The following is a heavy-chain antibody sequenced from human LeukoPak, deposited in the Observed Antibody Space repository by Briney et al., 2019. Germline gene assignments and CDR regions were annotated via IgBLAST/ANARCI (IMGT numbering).Heavy chain of an antibody. CDR3: ARGNSITMIVVAPDWFDP. Sequence: SETLSLTCTVSGGSISSGDYYWSWIRQPPGKGLEWIGYIYYSGSTYYNPSLKSRVTISVDRSKNQFSLKLSSVTAADTAVYYCARGNSITMIVVAPDWFDPWGQGTQVTVSS. D-gene: IGHD3-22*01. J-gene: IGHJ5*02. CDR2: IYYSGST. V-gene: IGHV4-30-4*01. CDR1: GGSISSGDYY.